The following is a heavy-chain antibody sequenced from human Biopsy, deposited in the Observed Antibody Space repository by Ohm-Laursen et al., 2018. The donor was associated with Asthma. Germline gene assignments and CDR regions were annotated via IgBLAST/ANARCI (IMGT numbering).Heavy chain of an antibody. J-gene: IGHJ4*02. CDR1: GGSINIGDYY. Sequence: PSETLSLTCSVSGGSINIGDYYWSWIRQHPVKGLEWIGHIYYSGSTYYNPSLKSRVSISLDTSKNQLSLTLTSVTAADTAIYYCARGVDYGGNHVDSWGQGILVTVSA. CDR3: ARGVDYGGNHVDS. V-gene: IGHV4-31*03. CDR2: IYYSGST. D-gene: IGHD4-23*01.